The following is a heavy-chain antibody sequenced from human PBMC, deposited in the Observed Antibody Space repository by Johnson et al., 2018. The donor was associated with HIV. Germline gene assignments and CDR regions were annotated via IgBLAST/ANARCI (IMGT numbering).Heavy chain of an antibody. CDR2: ISSSGTTK. CDR3: AKDLLTLDAFDI. Sequence: QVQLVESGGGLVKPGGSLRLSCAASGFTFSDYYMSWIRQAPGKGLEWVAHISSSGTTKYYADSVKGRFTISRDNAKNSLYLQMNSLRAEDTAVYYCAKDLLTLDAFDIWGQGTMVTVSS. J-gene: IGHJ3*02. CDR1: GFTFSDYY. V-gene: IGHV3-11*01.